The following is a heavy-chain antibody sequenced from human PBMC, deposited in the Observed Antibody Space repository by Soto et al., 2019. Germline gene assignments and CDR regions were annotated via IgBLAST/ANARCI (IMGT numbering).Heavy chain of an antibody. D-gene: IGHD1-26*01. V-gene: IGHV3-30*18. CDR1: GFTFSSYG. Sequence: PGGSLRLSCAASGFTFSSYGMHWVRQAPGKGLEWVAVISYDGSNKYYADSVKGRFTISRDNSKNTLYLQMNSLRAEDTAVYYCAKALFFRAEWELLLRGMDVWGQGTTVTVSS. J-gene: IGHJ6*02. CDR2: ISYDGSNK. CDR3: AKALFFRAEWELLLRGMDV.